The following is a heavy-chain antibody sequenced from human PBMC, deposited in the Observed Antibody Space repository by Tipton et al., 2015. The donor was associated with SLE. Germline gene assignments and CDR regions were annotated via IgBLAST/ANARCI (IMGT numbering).Heavy chain of an antibody. Sequence: TLSLTCAVYGGSFSGYYWSWIRQPPGKGLEWIGEINHSGSTNYNPSLKSRVTISVDTSKNQFSLKLSSVTAADTAVYYCAKDCKGIAVAGSYFDYWGQGTLVTVSS. CDR1: GGSFSGYY. J-gene: IGHJ4*02. CDR2: INHSGST. D-gene: IGHD6-19*01. V-gene: IGHV4-34*01. CDR3: AKDCKGIAVAGSYFDY.